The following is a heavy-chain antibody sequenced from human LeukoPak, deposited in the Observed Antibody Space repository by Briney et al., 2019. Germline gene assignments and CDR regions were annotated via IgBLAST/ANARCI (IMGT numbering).Heavy chain of an antibody. V-gene: IGHV4-4*07. Sequence: SETLSLTRTVSGGSISNFYWSWIRQPAGKGLERIGRIYSSGSTNYNPSIRSRVTMSVDTSKNQFCLSLYSVTAADSAVYYCAKYVSGHYFDYWGQGTLVTVSS. J-gene: IGHJ4*02. CDR3: AKYVSGHYFDY. CDR2: IYSSGST. D-gene: IGHD3-10*01. CDR1: GGSISNFY.